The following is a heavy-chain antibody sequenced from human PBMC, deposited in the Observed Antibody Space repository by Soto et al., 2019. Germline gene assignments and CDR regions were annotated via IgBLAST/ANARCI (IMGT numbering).Heavy chain of an antibody. Sequence: PGGSLRLSCAASGFTFSSYAMSWVRQAPGKGLEWVSAISGSGGSIYYADSVKGRFTISRDNSKNTLYLQMNSLRAEDTAVYYCAKRHRNTYYDFWSGFGHRHPLDYWGQGTLVTVSS. CDR2: ISGSGGSI. D-gene: IGHD3-3*01. V-gene: IGHV3-23*01. CDR3: AKRHRNTYYDFWSGFGHRHPLDY. CDR1: GFTFSSYA. J-gene: IGHJ4*02.